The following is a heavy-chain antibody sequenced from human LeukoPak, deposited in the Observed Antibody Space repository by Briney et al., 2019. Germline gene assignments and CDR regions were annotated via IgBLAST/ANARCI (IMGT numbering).Heavy chain of an antibody. CDR3: ARYYDTSDYYDY. CDR1: GGSVSSGSYY. J-gene: IGHJ4*02. CDR2: IYYSGST. Sequence: SETLSLTCTVSGGSVSSGSYYWSWIRQPPGKGLVWIGYIYYSGSTNYNPSLKSRVTISVDTSKNQFALKLSSVTAADTAVYYCARYYDTSDYYDYWGQGTLVSVSS. D-gene: IGHD3-22*01. V-gene: IGHV4-61*01.